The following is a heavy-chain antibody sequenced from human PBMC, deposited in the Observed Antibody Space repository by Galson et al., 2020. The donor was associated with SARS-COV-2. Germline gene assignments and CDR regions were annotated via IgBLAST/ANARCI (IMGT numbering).Heavy chain of an antibody. CDR2: IKQDGSEK. CDR3: ARDRIAVAGPYYYYGMDV. Sequence: TGGSLRLSCAASGFTFSSYWMSWVRQAPGKGLEWVANIKQDGSEKYYVDSVKGRFTISRDNAKNSLYLQMNSLRAEDTAVYYCARDRIAVAGPYYYYGMDVWGQGTTVTVSS. V-gene: IGHV3-7*03. J-gene: IGHJ6*02. D-gene: IGHD6-19*01. CDR1: GFTFSSYW.